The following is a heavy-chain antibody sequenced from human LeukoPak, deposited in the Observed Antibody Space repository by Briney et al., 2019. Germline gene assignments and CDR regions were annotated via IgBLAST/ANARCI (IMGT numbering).Heavy chain of an antibody. Sequence: SQTLSLTCAISGDSVSSVNGAWNWIRQSPSRGLEWLGRTYYRSKWYDEYAVSMRGRITINPDTSMNQFSLHLLSVTPEDTAVYYCARDLGNTGWYTFDYWGQGTLVTVSS. J-gene: IGHJ4*02. V-gene: IGHV6-1*01. D-gene: IGHD6-19*01. CDR3: ARDLGNTGWYTFDY. CDR1: GDSVSSVNGA. CDR2: TYYRSKWYD.